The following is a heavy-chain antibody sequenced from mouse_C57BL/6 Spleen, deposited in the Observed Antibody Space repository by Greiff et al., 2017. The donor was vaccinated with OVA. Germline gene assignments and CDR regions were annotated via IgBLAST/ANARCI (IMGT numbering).Heavy chain of an antibody. CDR1: GFPITSGYY. D-gene: IGHD2-4*01. CDR3: AGDPDYDYAMDY. J-gene: IGHJ4*01. V-gene: IGHV12-3*01. CDR2: ITHSGET. Sequence: QVQLKESGPGLVKPSQSLFLTCSITGFPITSGYYWIWIRQSPGKPLEWMGYITHSGETFYNPSLQSPISITRETSKNQFFLQLNSVTTEDTAMYYCAGDPDYDYAMDYWGQGTSVTVSS.